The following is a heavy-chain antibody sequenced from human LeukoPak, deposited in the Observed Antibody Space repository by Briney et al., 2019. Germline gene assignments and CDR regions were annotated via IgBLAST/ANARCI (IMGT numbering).Heavy chain of an antibody. CDR3: ATISYCSSTSCHAGYFDY. V-gene: IGHV1-46*01. Sequence: ASVKVSCKASGYTFTSYYMHWVRQAPGQGLEWMGIINPSGGSTSYAQKFQGRVTMTRDTSTSIVYMELSSLRSEDTAVYYCATISYCSSTSCHAGYFDYWGQGTLVTVSS. CDR2: INPSGGST. CDR1: GYTFTSYY. J-gene: IGHJ4*02. D-gene: IGHD2-2*01.